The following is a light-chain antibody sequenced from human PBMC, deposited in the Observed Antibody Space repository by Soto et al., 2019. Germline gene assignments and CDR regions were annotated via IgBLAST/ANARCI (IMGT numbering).Light chain of an antibody. CDR1: NSDVGGYSY. CDR2: EVT. V-gene: IGLV2-8*01. CDR3: SSYAGSRSSGV. Sequence: QSVLTQPPSASGSPGQSVSISCTGTNSDVGGYSYVSWYQQHPGKAPKLIIYEVTKRPSGVPDRFSGSKSGNTASLTVSGLQAEDEADYYCSSYAGSRSSGVFGGGTKVTVL. J-gene: IGLJ2*01.